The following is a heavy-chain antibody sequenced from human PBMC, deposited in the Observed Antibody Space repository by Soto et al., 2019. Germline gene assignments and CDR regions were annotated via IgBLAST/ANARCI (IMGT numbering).Heavy chain of an antibody. Sequence: SETLSLTCTVSGASISSRAHYWAWIRRPPGRGLEWIGSIYDSANTYYNPSLKSRVTISVDSPKDQFSLKLTSVTAADTSVFYCAATSTMFGVRGRFDSWGQGSLVTVSS. CDR3: AATSTMFGVRGRFDS. V-gene: IGHV4-39*01. D-gene: IGHD3-3*01. CDR2: IYDSANT. CDR1: GASISSRAHY. J-gene: IGHJ5*01.